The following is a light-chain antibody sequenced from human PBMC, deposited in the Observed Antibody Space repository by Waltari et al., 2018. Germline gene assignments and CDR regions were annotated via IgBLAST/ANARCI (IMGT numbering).Light chain of an antibody. CDR2: FEGSGGY. CDR1: SGHSRYI. J-gene: IGLJ2*01. CDR3: ETWDSNTRV. V-gene: IGLV4-60*03. Sequence: QPVLTQSSSASASLGSSVQLTCTLSSGHSRYIIAWHPQQPGKAPRYLMKFEGSGGYNKGSGVPDRFSVSSSGADRYLTISHLQSEDEADYYCETWDSNTRVFGGGTKLTVL.